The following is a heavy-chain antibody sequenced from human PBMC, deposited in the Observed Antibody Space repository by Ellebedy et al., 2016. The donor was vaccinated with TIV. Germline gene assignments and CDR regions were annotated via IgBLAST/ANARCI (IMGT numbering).Heavy chain of an antibody. Sequence: ASVKVSCKASGYTFTGYYMRWVRQAPGQGLEWMGWINPNSGGTNYAQKFQGRVTMTRDTSISTAYMELSRLRSDDTAVYYCARDLRGYCSGGSCANWFDPWGQGTLVTVSS. CDR1: GYTFTGYY. J-gene: IGHJ5*02. D-gene: IGHD2-15*01. CDR2: INPNSGGT. CDR3: ARDLRGYCSGGSCANWFDP. V-gene: IGHV1-2*02.